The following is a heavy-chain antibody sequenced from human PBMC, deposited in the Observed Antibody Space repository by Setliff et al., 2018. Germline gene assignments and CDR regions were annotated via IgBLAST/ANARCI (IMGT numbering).Heavy chain of an antibody. CDR1: GFSFSGSY. Sequence: GGSLRLSCAASGFSFSGSYMSWVRQAPGKGLEWISKISGSGITIYYADSVRGRFTISRDNAKNSLYLQMNSLRAEDTAVYYCARDGVSYGMDVWGQGTTVTVSS. CDR2: ISGSGITI. V-gene: IGHV3-11*04. J-gene: IGHJ6*02. CDR3: ARDGVSYGMDV.